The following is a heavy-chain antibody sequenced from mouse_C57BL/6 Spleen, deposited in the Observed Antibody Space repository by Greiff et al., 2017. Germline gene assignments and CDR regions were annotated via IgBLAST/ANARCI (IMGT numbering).Heavy chain of an antibody. Sequence: EVQLQESGAELVKPGASVKLSCTASGFNIKDYYMHWVKQRTEQGLEWIGRIDPEDGETKYAPKFQGKATITADTSSNTAYLQHSSLTSEDTAVYYCARRDYYGSSYGWYFDVWGTGTTVTVSS. D-gene: IGHD1-1*01. J-gene: IGHJ1*03. CDR1: GFNIKDYY. V-gene: IGHV14-2*01. CDR2: IDPEDGET. CDR3: ARRDYYGSSYGWYFDV.